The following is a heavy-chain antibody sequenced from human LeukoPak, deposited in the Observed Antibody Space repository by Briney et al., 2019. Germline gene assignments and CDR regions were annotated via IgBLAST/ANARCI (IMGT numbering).Heavy chain of an antibody. CDR3: ARALISLVRGATDWFDP. CDR1: GFTLRGYG. J-gene: IGHJ5*02. D-gene: IGHD3-10*01. Sequence: GGSLRLSCAASGFTLRGYGMHWVRQAPGKGLEWVAFIRSDGSDKSYADSVKGRFTISRDNSENKLYLQINSLRVEDTAVYYCARALISLVRGATDWFDPWGHGTLVTVSS. CDR2: IRSDGSDK. V-gene: IGHV3-30*02.